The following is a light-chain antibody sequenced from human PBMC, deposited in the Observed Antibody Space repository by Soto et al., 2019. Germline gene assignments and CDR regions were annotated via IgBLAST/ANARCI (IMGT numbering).Light chain of an antibody. J-gene: IGKJ4*01. Sequence: EIVMTQSPATLSVSPGERATLSCRAGQNIHTNLAWYQQKPGQAPRLLFYGASTGATGLPARFSGSGSGTEFTLTIIRLDPEDFAVCCQSYGRSPLGGGTEVDIK. V-gene: IGKV3-15*01. CDR2: GAS. CDR3: SYGRSP. CDR1: QNIHTN.